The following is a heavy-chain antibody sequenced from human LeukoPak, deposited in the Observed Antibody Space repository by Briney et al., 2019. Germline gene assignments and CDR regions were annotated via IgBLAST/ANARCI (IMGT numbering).Heavy chain of an antibody. D-gene: IGHD6-13*01. CDR1: GGTFSSYA. CDR2: IIPIFGTA. V-gene: IGHV1-69*06. Sequence: ASVKVSCKASGGTFSSYAISWVRQAPGQGLEWMGGIIPIFGTANYAQKFQGRVTITADKSTSTAYMELSSLRSEDTAVYYCACEGIAAADSYYMDVWGKGTTVTVSS. J-gene: IGHJ6*03. CDR3: ACEGIAAADSYYMDV.